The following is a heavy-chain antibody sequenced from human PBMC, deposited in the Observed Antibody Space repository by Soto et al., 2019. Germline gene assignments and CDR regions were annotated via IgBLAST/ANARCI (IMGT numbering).Heavy chain of an antibody. Sequence: EVQLLESGGGLVQPWGSLRLSCAASGFTSSNYAMSWVHQPPGKGLEWVSTISGSGRTTYYTDSVKGRFTISRDNSKNTLYLHMNSRRAEGTGVYYCAKDSVGGHWDYWGQGSVVTVSS. CDR2: ISGSGRTT. V-gene: IGHV3-23*01. J-gene: IGHJ4*02. D-gene: IGHD3-10*01. CDR1: GFTSSNYA. CDR3: AKDSVGGHWDY.